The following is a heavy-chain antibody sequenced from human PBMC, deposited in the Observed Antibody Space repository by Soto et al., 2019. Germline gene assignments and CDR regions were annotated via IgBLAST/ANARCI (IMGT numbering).Heavy chain of an antibody. CDR3: ARDRCVGATPPCYCAMDV. CDR1: GFTFSSHG. Sequence: QVQLVESGGGVVQPGRSLRLSCAASGFTFSSHGIHWVRQAPGKGLEWVAVIWYDGSNKFYADSVKGRFTISRDNYKNTLYLKLNAQAAEDTAVYYCARDRCVGATPPCYCAMDVWGQGTTVTVAS. D-gene: IGHD1-26*01. J-gene: IGHJ6*02. V-gene: IGHV3-33*01. CDR2: IWYDGSNK.